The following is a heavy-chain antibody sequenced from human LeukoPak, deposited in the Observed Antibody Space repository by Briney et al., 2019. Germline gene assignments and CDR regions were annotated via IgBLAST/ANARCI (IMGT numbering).Heavy chain of an antibody. CDR1: GGTFSSYA. J-gene: IGHJ4*02. V-gene: IGHV1-69*05. CDR3: ARTHDYGDYPAFDS. Sequence: GASVKVSCKASGGTFSSYAISWVRQAPGQGLEWMGRIIPIFGTANYAQKFQGRVTITTDESTSTAYMELSSLRSEDTAVYYCARTHDYGDYPAFDSWGPGTLVTVSS. D-gene: IGHD4-17*01. CDR2: IIPIFGTA.